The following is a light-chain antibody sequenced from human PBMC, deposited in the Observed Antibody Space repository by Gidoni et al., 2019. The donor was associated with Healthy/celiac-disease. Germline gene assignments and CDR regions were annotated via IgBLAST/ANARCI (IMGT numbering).Light chain of an antibody. CDR3: MQSIQLPIT. CDR2: GVS. CDR1: QSLPHSDRKSY. Sequence: DIFITQIPLPPSVTPGQPAPISCKSSQSLPHSDRKSYLYWYLQKPGQPPQLLIYGVSNRSSGVPDRFSGSGSGTDFTLKISRVEAEDVGVYYCMQSIQLPITFGQGTRLEIK. V-gene: IGKV2D-29*01. J-gene: IGKJ5*01.